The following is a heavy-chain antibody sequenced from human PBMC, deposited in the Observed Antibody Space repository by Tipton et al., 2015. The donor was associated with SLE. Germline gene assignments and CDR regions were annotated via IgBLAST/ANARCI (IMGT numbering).Heavy chain of an antibody. CDR1: GFTFSSYG. CDR3: ARDPSRVGATGLFDY. V-gene: IGHV3-30*03. Sequence: SLRLSCAVSGFTFSSYGMHWVRQAPGKGLEWVAVISYDGSNKYYGDSVKGRFTISRDNSKNTLYLQMNSLRAEDTAVYYCARDPSRVGATGLFDYWGQGTLVTVSS. D-gene: IGHD1-26*01. J-gene: IGHJ4*02. CDR2: ISYDGSNK.